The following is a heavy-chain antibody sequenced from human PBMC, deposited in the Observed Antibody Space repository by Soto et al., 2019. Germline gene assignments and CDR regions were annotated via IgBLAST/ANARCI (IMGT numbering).Heavy chain of an antibody. V-gene: IGHV1-69*13. CDR3: ARDLSDSSGYYWFDP. J-gene: IGHJ5*02. Sequence: ASVKVSCKASGGTFSSYAISWVRQAPGQGLEWMGGIIPIFGTANYAQKFQGRVTITADESTSTAYMELSSLRSEDTAVFYCARDLSDSSGYYWFDPWGQGTLVTVPS. D-gene: IGHD3-22*01. CDR2: IIPIFGTA. CDR1: GGTFSSYA.